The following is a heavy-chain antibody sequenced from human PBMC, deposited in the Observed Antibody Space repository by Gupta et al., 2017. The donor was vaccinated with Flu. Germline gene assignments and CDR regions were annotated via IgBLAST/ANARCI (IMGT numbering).Heavy chain of an antibody. Sequence: EVQLVESGGGLVQPGESLKLSCAASGSTFDHYAMNWFRQAPGQGLEWGPGISANGAKTSYAESVKGRLTVSRDNSKNTLYLLMNSLRAEDTAVYYCARPIYCTAVSCSDFWGQGTLVTVSP. CDR3: ARPIYCTAVSCSDF. CDR2: ISANGAKT. V-gene: IGHV3-23*04. J-gene: IGHJ4*02. CDR1: GSTFDHYA. D-gene: IGHD2-8*02.